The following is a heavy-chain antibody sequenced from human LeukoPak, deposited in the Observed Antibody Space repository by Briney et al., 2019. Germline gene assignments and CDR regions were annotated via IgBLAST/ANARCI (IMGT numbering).Heavy chain of an antibody. CDR1: EFTASSNY. J-gene: IGHJ4*02. CDR3: ARMGVGAMGF. D-gene: IGHD1-26*01. Sequence: PGGSLRLSCAASEFTASSNYMSWVRQAPGKGLEWVSVIYSGGSTYYADSVKGRFTISRDNSKNILYLQMNSLRAEDTAVYYCARMGVGAMGFWGQGTLVTVSS. CDR2: IYSGGST. V-gene: IGHV3-53*01.